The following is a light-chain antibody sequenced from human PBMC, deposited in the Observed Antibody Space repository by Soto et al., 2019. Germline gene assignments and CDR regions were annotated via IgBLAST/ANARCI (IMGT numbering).Light chain of an antibody. CDR1: QSISRY. Sequence: DIQMTQSPSSLSASVGDRVTITCRASQSISRYLNWYQQEPGKAPKLLIYAASSLQRGVPSRFSGSGSGTEFTLTISSLQPDDFATYYCQHYNSYSEAFGQGTKVDIK. V-gene: IGKV1-39*01. CDR3: QHYNSYSEA. J-gene: IGKJ1*01. CDR2: AAS.